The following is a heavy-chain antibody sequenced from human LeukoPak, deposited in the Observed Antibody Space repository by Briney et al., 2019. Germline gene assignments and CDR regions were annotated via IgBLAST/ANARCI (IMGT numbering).Heavy chain of an antibody. CDR2: INHSGST. CDR1: GGSFSGYY. CDR3: AGRYCSCGRCYRALADY. Sequence: SETLSLTCAVYGGSFSGYYWSWLRQPPGKGLEWIGEINHSGSTNYNPSLKSRVTISVDTSKNQFSLKLTSVTAADTAVYYCAGRYCSCGRCYRALADYWGQGTLVTVSS. V-gene: IGHV4-34*01. D-gene: IGHD2-15*01. J-gene: IGHJ4*02.